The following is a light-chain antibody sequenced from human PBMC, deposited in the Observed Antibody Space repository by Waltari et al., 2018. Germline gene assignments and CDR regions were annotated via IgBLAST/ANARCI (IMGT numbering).Light chain of an antibody. CDR1: SNDVGGDNC. V-gene: IGLV2-14*01. CDR3: SSQSSNDVVL. CDR2: DVS. J-gene: IGLJ2*01. Sequence: QSALTQPAAVSGSPGQSVTIFCAGTSNDVGGDNCASWYQEHPGQAPRVIIYDVSDRPSGVSDRFSGSKSGNTASLTISGLQAEDEADYYCSSQSSNDVVLFGGGTKLTVL.